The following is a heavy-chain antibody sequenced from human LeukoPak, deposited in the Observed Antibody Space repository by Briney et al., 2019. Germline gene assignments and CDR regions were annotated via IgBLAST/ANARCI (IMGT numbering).Heavy chain of an antibody. V-gene: IGHV3-23*01. CDR1: GFSFSNYA. J-gene: IGHJ4*02. CDR2: LIASSGST. D-gene: IGHD5-12*01. CDR3: AKGAYDYIEMGYFDY. Sequence: PGGSLRLSCAASGFSFSNYAMSWVRQAPGKGLEWVSLLIASSGSTFYADSVKGRFTISRDNSKNTLYLQMNSLRAEDTAVYYCAKGAYDYIEMGYFDYWGQGTLVTVSS.